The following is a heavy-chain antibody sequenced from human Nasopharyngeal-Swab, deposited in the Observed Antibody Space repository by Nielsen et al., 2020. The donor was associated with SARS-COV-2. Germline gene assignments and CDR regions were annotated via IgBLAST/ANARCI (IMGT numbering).Heavy chain of an antibody. CDR1: GFTFSSYS. V-gene: IGHV3-21*01. J-gene: IGHJ4*02. CDR3: ARWDYSNYDLDY. Sequence: GASLLSCAASGFTFSSYSMNWVRQAPGKGLEWVSSISSSSSYIYYADSVKGRFTISRDNAKNSLYLQMNSLRAEDTAVYYCARWDYSNYDLDYWGQGTLVTVSS. D-gene: IGHD4-11*01. CDR2: ISSSSSYI.